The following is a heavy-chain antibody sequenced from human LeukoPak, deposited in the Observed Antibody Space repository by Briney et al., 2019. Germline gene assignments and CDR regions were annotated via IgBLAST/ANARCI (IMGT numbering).Heavy chain of an antibody. Sequence: SETLSPTCAVSGGSISSSNWWSWVRQPPGKGLEWIGEIYHGGSTNYNPSLESRVTISVDKSKNQFSLKLSSVTAADTAVYYCASSIIRVDDLSPVDYWGRGTLVTVSS. CDR3: ASSIIRVDDLSPVDY. CDR2: IYHGGST. CDR1: GGSISSSNW. V-gene: IGHV4-4*02. D-gene: IGHD3-16*02. J-gene: IGHJ4*02.